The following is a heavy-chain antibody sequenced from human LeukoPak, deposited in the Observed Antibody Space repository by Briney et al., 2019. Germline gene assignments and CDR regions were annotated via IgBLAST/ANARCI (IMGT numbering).Heavy chain of an antibody. CDR2: IYPSDSDT. Sequence: GESLKISCKGSGYSFSTNWIGWVRQMPGKGLEWMGLIYPSDSDTRYNPSFQGQVTISADKSISTAYLQWSSLKASDSAMYYCARQIGAPGSYYYGMDVWGQGTTVTVSS. J-gene: IGHJ6*02. V-gene: IGHV5-51*01. CDR1: GYSFSTNW. CDR3: ARQIGAPGSYYYGMDV. D-gene: IGHD1-26*01.